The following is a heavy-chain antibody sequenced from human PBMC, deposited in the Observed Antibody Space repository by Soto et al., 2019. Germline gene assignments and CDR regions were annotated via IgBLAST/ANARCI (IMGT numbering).Heavy chain of an antibody. V-gene: IGHV3-7*01. D-gene: IGHD6-19*01. J-gene: IGHJ4*02. CDR2: IKQDGSVI. CDR1: GFTFSSYY. CDR3: GRWGRDSSGWYIDY. Sequence: EVQLVESGGGLVQPGGSLRLSCAAPGFTFSSYYMAWARQAPGKGLGWVGNIKQDGSVIVYADSVKGRFTISIDNARNSLYLQMNSLRVEDTAMYYCGRWGRDSSGWYIDYWGQGTLVTVSS.